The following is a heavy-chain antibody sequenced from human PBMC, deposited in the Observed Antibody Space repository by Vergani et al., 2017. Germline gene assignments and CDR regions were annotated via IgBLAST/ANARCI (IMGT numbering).Heavy chain of an antibody. V-gene: IGHV3-33*01. J-gene: IGHJ5*01. CDR1: GFTFSSHG. Sequence: QVQLVESEGGVVQPGRSLTLSCVAPGFTFSSHGMHWVRQAPGKGLEWVAVIWYDGSNKYYGDSVKGSFTISRDNSKNTLYLQMNSLRVEDTAVYYCARWGNEKRLDSWGQGNLVTVSS. CDR2: IWYDGSNK. CDR3: ARWGNEKRLDS. D-gene: IGHD1-1*01.